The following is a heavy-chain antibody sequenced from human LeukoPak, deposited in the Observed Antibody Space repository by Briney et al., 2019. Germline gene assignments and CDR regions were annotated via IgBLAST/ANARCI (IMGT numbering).Heavy chain of an antibody. CDR1: GYTFTSYG. V-gene: IGHV1-18*01. J-gene: IGHJ4*02. CDR3: AXDLSKAYFDY. D-gene: IGHD3-3*02. Sequence: ASVKVSCKASGYTFTSYGISWVRQAPGQGLEWMGWISAYNGNTNYAQKLQGRVTMTTDTSTSTAYMELRSRRADDTGVYYCAXDLSKAYFDYWGQGTLVTVSS. CDR2: ISAYNGNT.